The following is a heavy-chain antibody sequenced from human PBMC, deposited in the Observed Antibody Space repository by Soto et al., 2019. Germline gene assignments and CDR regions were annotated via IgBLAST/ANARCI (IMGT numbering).Heavy chain of an antibody. CDR1: GFTVNSNY. CDR3: ARDPRTSGWYGY. Sequence: EVQLVESGGGLVQPGGSLRLSCAASGFTVNSNYMSWVRQAPGKGLEWVSVIFSGGSTYYADSVKGRFTISRDNSKNTLYLQMSNLRAEDTAVYYCARDPRTSGWYGYWGQGTLVTVSS. V-gene: IGHV3-66*01. CDR2: IFSGGST. J-gene: IGHJ4*02. D-gene: IGHD6-19*01.